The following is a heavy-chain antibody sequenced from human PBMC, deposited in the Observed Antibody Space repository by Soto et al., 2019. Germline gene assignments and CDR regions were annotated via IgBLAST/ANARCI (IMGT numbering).Heavy chain of an antibody. V-gene: IGHV3-48*01. CDR2: VTSTGTTI. CDR3: ARRLTRLAPYAYYFDY. D-gene: IGHD2-2*01. CDR1: GFTFSSYT. Sequence: LRLSCAASGFTFSSYTMNWVRQAPGKGLEGVSYVTSTGTTIYYADSVKGRFTISRDNAKNSLYLQMNSLRAEDTAVYYCARRLTRLAPYAYYFDYWGQGTLVTVSS. J-gene: IGHJ4*02.